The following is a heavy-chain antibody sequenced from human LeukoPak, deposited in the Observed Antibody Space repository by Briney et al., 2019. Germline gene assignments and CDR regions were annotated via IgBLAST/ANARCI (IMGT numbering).Heavy chain of an antibody. D-gene: IGHD6-13*01. Sequence: ASMKVSCKVSGYTLTELSMHWARQAPGQGLEWMGWISAYNGNTNYAQKLQGRVTMTTDTSTSTAYMELRSLRSDDTAVYYCAREIAAAGTGVWFDPWGQGTLVTVFS. CDR1: GYTLTELS. CDR3: AREIAAAGTGVWFDP. CDR2: ISAYNGNT. V-gene: IGHV1-18*01. J-gene: IGHJ5*02.